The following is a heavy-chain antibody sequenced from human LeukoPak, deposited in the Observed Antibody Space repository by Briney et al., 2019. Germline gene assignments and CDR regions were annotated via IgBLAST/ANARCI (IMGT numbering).Heavy chain of an antibody. V-gene: IGHV1-69*01. Sequence: SVKVSCKSSGSTFSSYAISWVRQAPGQGREWMGGIIPISATPTYAQNFRDRIKITAAESTSTTYMHLSSLRFDDTAVYYCASRGEQWQPEGPRFDFWGHGTLVTVSS. D-gene: IGHD6-19*01. CDR1: GSTFSSYA. J-gene: IGHJ4*01. CDR3: ASRGEQWQPEGPRFDF. CDR2: IIPISATP.